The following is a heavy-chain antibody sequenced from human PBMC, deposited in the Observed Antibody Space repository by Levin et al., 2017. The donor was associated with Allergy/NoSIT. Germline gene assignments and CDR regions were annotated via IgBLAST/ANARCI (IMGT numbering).Heavy chain of an antibody. CDR2: IYYSGST. J-gene: IGHJ4*02. D-gene: IGHD2-15*01. V-gene: IGHV4-39*02. Sequence: SQTLSLTCTVSGGSISNINDYWGWIRQPPEKGLEWIGNIYYSGSTYYNPSLKSRLTISVDMSKNHFSLNLTSVTAADTAVYYCARRKSGPYSFDYWGRGTLVTVSS. CDR1: GGSISNINDY. CDR3: ARRKSGPYSFDY.